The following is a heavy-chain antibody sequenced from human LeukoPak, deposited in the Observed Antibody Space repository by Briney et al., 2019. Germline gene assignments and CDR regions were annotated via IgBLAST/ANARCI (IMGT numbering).Heavy chain of an antibody. CDR3: AREGLRSIAARRGIRDYMDV. J-gene: IGHJ6*03. Sequence: ASVKVSCKTSGHTFKHYGISWVRQAPGQRLEWMGWISGYSGNTHYAQNFQGRVTMTTDTSTSTVYMEVRSLRSDDTAVYYCAREGLRSIAARRGIRDYMDVWGKGTTVIVSS. V-gene: IGHV1-18*01. CDR2: ISGYSGNT. CDR1: GHTFKHYG. D-gene: IGHD6-6*01.